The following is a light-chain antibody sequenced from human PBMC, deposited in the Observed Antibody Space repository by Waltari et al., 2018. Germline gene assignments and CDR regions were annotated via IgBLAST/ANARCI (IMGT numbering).Light chain of an antibody. J-gene: IGLJ1*01. CDR2: DED. Sequence: SSEMTQEPAVSVALGQTVRITCQGGGLRTFYANWYQRKPGQAPLLVIYDEDNRPAGSPDRFSGSRSGNTAFLTSSGAQAEDEADYYCNTRDISGDHLVFGSGTKVTVL. CDR3: NTRDISGDHLV. CDR1: GLRTFY. V-gene: IGLV3-19*01.